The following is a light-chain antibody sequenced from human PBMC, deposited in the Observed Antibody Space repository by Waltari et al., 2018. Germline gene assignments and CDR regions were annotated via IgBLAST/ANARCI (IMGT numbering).Light chain of an antibody. CDR3: NSRDSSGSHYV. CDR2: GRN. V-gene: IGLV3-19*01. J-gene: IGLJ1*01. CDR1: SPRRTY. Sequence: SSELTQDPAVSVALGQTVRITCQGDSPRRTYESWYQQKSGQAPILVIYGRNNRPSGIPDRFSGSSSGNSASLTITGAQAEDEADYYCNSRDSSGSHYVFGAGTKVTVL.